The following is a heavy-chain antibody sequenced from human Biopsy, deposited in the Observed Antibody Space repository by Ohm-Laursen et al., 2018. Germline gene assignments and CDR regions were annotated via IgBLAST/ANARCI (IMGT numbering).Heavy chain of an antibody. V-gene: IGHV4-39*07. J-gene: IGHJ6*02. D-gene: IGHD2-2*01. CDR2: LSYSGYT. CDR3: ARDKITYCTSTSCDYFGMDV. CDR1: GGSISSNNYY. Sequence: GTLSLTCTVSGGSISSNNYYWGWIRQPPGKGLEWIGSLSYSGYTYSNPSLKSRVTMSAHTSTNQFSLKLTSVTAADTAVYYCARDKITYCTSTSCDYFGMDVWGQGTTVTVSS.